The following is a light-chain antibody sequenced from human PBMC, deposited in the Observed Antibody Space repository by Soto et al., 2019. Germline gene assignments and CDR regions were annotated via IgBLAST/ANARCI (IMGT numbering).Light chain of an antibody. Sequence: DLQMTQSPSSLSAFIGDRVTITCRTSHNISSHLNWYHQKPGKAPNLLIYAASSLQSGVRSGFSGSGCGKDFTLCITSLQPDDFATYYCQQRFSIPYTFGQGTTFQIK. CDR2: AAS. CDR3: QQRFSIPYT. CDR1: HNISSH. J-gene: IGKJ2*01. V-gene: IGKV1-39*01.